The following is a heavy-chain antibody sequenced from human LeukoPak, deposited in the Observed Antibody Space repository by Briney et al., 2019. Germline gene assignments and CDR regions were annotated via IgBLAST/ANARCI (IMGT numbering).Heavy chain of an antibody. CDR2: ISNDGSRK. J-gene: IGHJ4*02. V-gene: IGHV3-30*03. D-gene: IGHD3-3*01. CDR3: ARDRAWNYFDY. Sequence: GGSLRLSCAASGFTFSSLWMHWVRQAPGKGLEWVAIISNDGSRKYYAHSVEGRFTISRDNSKNTLYLQMDSLRAEDTAVYYCARDRAWNYFDYWGQGTLVTVSS. CDR1: GFTFSSLW.